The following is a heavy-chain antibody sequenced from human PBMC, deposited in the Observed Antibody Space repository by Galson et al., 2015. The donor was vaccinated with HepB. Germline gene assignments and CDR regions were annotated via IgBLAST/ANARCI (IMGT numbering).Heavy chain of an antibody. Sequence: SVKVSCKASGYAFTSYAMHWVRQAPGQRLEWMGWINAGNGNTKYSQKFQGRVTITRDTSASTAYMELSSLRSEDTAVYYCAREGGGVRSGSRGAFDIWGQGTMVTVSS. CDR1: GYAFTSYA. D-gene: IGHD3-16*01. CDR2: INAGNGNT. V-gene: IGHV1-3*01. CDR3: AREGGGVRSGSRGAFDI. J-gene: IGHJ3*02.